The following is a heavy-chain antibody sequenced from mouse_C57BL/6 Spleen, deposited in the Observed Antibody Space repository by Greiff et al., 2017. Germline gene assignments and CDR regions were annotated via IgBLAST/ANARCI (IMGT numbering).Heavy chain of an antibody. J-gene: IGHJ2*01. CDR1: GFTFSSYA. D-gene: IGHD2-5*01. CDR3: ARVYSNYLYYFDY. V-gene: IGHV5-4*01. CDR2: ISDGGSYT. Sequence: EVQRVESGGGLVKPGGSLKLSCAASGFTFSSYAMSWVRQTPEKRLEWVATISDGGSYTYYPDNVKGRFTISRDNAKNNLYLQMSHLKSEDTAMYYCARVYSNYLYYFDYWGQGTTLTVSS.